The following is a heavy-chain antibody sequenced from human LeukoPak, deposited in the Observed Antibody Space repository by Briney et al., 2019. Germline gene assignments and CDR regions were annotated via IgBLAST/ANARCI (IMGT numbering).Heavy chain of an antibody. CDR2: IYYSGST. J-gene: IGHJ3*02. D-gene: IGHD1-26*01. CDR1: GGSISSYY. CDR3: ARDVYSGSPGGAFDI. Sequence: KASETLSLTCTVSGGSISSYYWSWIRQPPGKGLEWIGYIYYSGSTNYNPSLKSRVTISVDTSKNQFSLKLSSVTAADTAVYYCARDVYSGSPGGAFDIWGQGTMVTVSS. V-gene: IGHV4-59*01.